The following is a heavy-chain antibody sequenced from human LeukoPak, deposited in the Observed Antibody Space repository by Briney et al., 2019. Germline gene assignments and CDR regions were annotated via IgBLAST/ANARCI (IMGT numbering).Heavy chain of an antibody. Sequence: SETLSLTCAVYGGSFSGYYWSWIRQPPGKGLEWIGEINHSGSTNYNPSLKSRVTISVDASKSQFSLKLSSVTAADTAVYYCARAEVSLDYWGQGTLVTVSS. CDR2: INHSGST. V-gene: IGHV4-34*01. D-gene: IGHD3-16*02. CDR1: GGSFSGYY. J-gene: IGHJ4*02. CDR3: ARAEVSLDY.